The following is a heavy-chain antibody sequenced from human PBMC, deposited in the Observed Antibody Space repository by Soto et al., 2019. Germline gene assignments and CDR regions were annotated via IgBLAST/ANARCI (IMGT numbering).Heavy chain of an antibody. CDR2: INPDASST. J-gene: IGHJ4*02. V-gene: IGHV3-74*01. CDR3: TRATAVSFDY. Sequence: EVQLVESGGDLVQPGGSLRLSCVASGFTFSSYWMHWVRQAPGKGLVWVSRINPDASSTSNADYVKGRFTISRDNAQNTVYLQMNSLRAEDTAVYYCTRATAVSFDYWGQGTLVTVSS. CDR1: GFTFSSYW. D-gene: IGHD2-2*01.